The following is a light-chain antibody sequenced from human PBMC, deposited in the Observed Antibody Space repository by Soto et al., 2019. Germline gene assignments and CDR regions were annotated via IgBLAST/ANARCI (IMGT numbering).Light chain of an antibody. V-gene: IGKV1-9*01. CDR2: GAS. Sequence: DIQLTQSPSFLSASVGGRVTITCQASQAISSHLAWYQQKPGKAPNLLIYGASTLQSGVPSRFSGSGSGTQFTLTISSLQPKDFATYYCQQLNSYPLTFGPGTKVDIK. CDR1: QAISSH. CDR3: QQLNSYPLT. J-gene: IGKJ3*01.